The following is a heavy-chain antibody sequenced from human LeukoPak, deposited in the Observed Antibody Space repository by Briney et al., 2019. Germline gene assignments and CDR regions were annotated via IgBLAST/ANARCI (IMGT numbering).Heavy chain of an antibody. CDR3: AREPPTYDSSGRDAFDI. V-gene: IGHV4-59*01. J-gene: IGHJ3*02. D-gene: IGHD3-22*01. CDR2: IYYSGST. CDR1: GGSISSYY. Sequence: SETLSLTXTVSGGSISSYYWSWIRQPPGKGLEWIGYIYYSGSTNNNPSLKSRVTISVDTSKNQFSLKLSSVTAADTAVYYCAREPPTYDSSGRDAFDIWGQGTMVTVSS.